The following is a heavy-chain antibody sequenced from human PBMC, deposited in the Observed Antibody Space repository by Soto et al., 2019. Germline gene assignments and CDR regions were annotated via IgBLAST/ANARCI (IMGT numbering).Heavy chain of an antibody. CDR3: AREKVRGVINDYYGMDV. D-gene: IGHD3-10*01. CDR2: IIPMFGAT. CDR1: GGTFSNYA. J-gene: IGHJ6*02. V-gene: IGHV1-69*18. Sequence: QVQLVQSGAEVKKPGSSVKVSCKASGGTFSNYAICWVRQAPGQGLEWMGRIIPMFGATNYAQEFQGRVTITADESTSTAYMELSSLRSEDTAVYYCAREKVRGVINDYYGMDVWGQGTTVTVSS.